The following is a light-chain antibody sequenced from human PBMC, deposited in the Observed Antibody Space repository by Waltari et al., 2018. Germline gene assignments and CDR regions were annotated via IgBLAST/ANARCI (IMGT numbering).Light chain of an antibody. J-gene: IGLJ1*01. CDR1: SSDVGGYDY. CDR3: GSYTSSSTLV. V-gene: IGLV2-14*03. Sequence: QSALTQPASVSGSPGQSITIFCTGTSSDVGGYDYVSWYQQHPGKAPKLILYDVSSRPSGVSNRVSGSKSGNTASLTISGLQAEDEADYHCGSYTSSSTLVFGTGTKVTVL. CDR2: DVS.